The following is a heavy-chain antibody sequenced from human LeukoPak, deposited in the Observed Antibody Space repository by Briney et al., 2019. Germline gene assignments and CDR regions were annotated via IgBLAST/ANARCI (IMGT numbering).Heavy chain of an antibody. V-gene: IGHV1-18*01. CDR3: ARGQDLGLELFDF. Sequence: ASVKVSCKASGYTFTSYGFSWVRQAPGQGLEWMAWISAYNGKTNYARNFQGRVTMTTDTSTNTAYMELRSLRPDDTAFYYCARGQDLGLELFDFWGQGTLVTVSS. J-gene: IGHJ4*02. CDR1: GYTFTSYG. CDR2: ISAYNGKT. D-gene: IGHD1-7*01.